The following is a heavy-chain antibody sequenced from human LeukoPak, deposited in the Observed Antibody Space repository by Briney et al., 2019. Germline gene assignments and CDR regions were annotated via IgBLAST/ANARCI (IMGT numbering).Heavy chain of an antibody. J-gene: IGHJ4*02. CDR3: ARKDGDG. CDR1: GVSISSYH. D-gene: IGHD5-24*01. V-gene: IGHV4-59*01. Sequence: SETLSLTCTVSGVSISSYHWTWIRQPPGEGLEWIGHIYNSGSTNYNPSLWGRVTISLDTSKNQVSLKLSSVTAADTAMYYCARKDGDGWGQGTLVTVSS. CDR2: IYNSGST.